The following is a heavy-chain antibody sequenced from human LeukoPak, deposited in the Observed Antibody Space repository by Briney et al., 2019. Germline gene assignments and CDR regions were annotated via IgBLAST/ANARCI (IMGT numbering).Heavy chain of an antibody. Sequence: GASVKVSCKASGYSFTSKYMHWVRQAPGQGPEWMGIINPSGGSTSYPQKFQGRFTMTGDTSTSTVYMELSSLKSEDTAVYYCAGGQLWIFDYWGQGTLVTVSS. D-gene: IGHD5-18*01. CDR3: AGGQLWIFDY. J-gene: IGHJ4*02. CDR2: INPSGGST. V-gene: IGHV1-46*03. CDR1: GYSFTSKY.